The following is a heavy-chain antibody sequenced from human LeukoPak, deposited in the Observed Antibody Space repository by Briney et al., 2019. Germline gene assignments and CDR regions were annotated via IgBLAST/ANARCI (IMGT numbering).Heavy chain of an antibody. J-gene: IGHJ4*02. CDR3: ARLWSFSGWYLDDY. D-gene: IGHD6-19*01. V-gene: IGHV4-34*01. CDR2: INHSGST. Sequence: SETLSLTCAVYGGSFSGYYWSWIRQPPGKGLEWIGEINHSGSTNYNPSLKSRVNISVDTSKNQFSLRLSSVTAADTAVYYCARLWSFSGWYLDDYWGQGTLVTVSS. CDR1: GGSFSGYY.